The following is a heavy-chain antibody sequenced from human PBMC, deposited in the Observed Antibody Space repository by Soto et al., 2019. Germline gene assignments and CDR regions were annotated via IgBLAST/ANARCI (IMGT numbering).Heavy chain of an antibody. CDR2: MNPNSGNT. CDR3: ARERTGTTSMDV. D-gene: IGHD1-1*01. CDR1: GYTFTSYD. V-gene: IGHV1-8*01. J-gene: IGHJ6*02. Sequence: ASVKVSCKTPGYTFTSYDINWVRQATGQGLEWMGWMNPNSGNTGYAQKFQGRVTMTRNTSISTAYMELSSLRSEDTAVYYCARERTGTTSMDVWGQGTTVTVSS.